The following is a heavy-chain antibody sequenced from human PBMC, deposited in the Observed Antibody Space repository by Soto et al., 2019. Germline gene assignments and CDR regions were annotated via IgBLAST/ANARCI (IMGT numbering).Heavy chain of an antibody. Sequence: GESLKISCKGSGYSFTSYWIGWVRQMPGKGLEWMGIIYPGDSDTRYSPSFQGQVTISADKSISTAYLQWSSLKASDTAMYYCARSRVGRWLQSPFDYWGQGTLVTVSS. V-gene: IGHV5-51*01. CDR2: IYPGDSDT. CDR3: ARSRVGRWLQSPFDY. CDR1: GYSFTSYW. J-gene: IGHJ4*02. D-gene: IGHD5-12*01.